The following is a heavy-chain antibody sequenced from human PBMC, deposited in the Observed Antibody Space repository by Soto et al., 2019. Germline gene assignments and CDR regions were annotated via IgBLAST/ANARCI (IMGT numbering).Heavy chain of an antibody. CDR1: GGSISSYY. V-gene: IGHV4-59*01. CDR3: ARDRWGEDGSGSYSLDY. D-gene: IGHD3-10*01. CDR2: IYYSGST. Sequence: SETLSLTCAVSGGSISSYYWSWIRQPPGKGLEWIGYIYYSGSTNYNPSLKSRVTISVDTSKNQFSLKLSSVTAADTAVYYCARDRWGEDGSGSYSLDYWGQGTLVTVSS. J-gene: IGHJ4*02.